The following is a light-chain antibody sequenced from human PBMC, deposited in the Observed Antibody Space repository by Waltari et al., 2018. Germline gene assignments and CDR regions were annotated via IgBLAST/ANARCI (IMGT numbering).Light chain of an antibody. Sequence: QAALTQPPSVSGSPGQSVTISCTGTSSGIGGYNYVSWYQQHPGKAPKLMIYDVSKRPSGVSDRFYGSKSGNTASLTISGLQAEDEADYYCSSYAGSNTYVLFGGGTRLTVL. CDR2: DVS. V-gene: IGLV2-11*01. CDR1: SSGIGGYNY. CDR3: SSYAGSNTYVL. J-gene: IGLJ2*01.